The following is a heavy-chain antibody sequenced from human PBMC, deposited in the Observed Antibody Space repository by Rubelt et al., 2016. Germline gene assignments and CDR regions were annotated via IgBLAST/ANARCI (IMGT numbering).Heavy chain of an antibody. CDR1: GFTFSSYG. CDR3: AREGDYYFDY. Sequence: QVQLVESGGGVVQPGRSLRLSCAASGFTFSSYGMHWVRQAPGKGLEWVSVIFSGGSTYYADSVKGRFTISRHNSKNTVYLQMNSLRAEDTAVYYCAREGDYYFDYWGQGTLVTVSS. D-gene: IGHD2-21*02. V-gene: IGHV3-NL1*01. CDR2: IFSGGST. J-gene: IGHJ4*02.